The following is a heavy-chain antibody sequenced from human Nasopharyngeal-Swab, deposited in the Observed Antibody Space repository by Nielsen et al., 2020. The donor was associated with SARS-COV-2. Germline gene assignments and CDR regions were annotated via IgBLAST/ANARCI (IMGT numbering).Heavy chain of an antibody. J-gene: IGHJ4*02. CDR3: ARGDSSGWAFDY. CDR2: IYYSGST. V-gene: IGHV4-59*08. D-gene: IGHD6-19*01. Sequence: WIRQPPGKGLEWIGYIYYSGSTNYNPSLKSRVTISVDTSKNQLSLKLSSVTAADTAVYYCARGDSSGWAFDYWGQGTLVTVSS.